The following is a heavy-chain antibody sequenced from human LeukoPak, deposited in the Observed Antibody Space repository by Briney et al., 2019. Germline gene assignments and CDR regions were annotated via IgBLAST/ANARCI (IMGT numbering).Heavy chain of an antibody. D-gene: IGHD3-10*01. V-gene: IGHV4-30-2*01. CDR1: GDSISSGDYS. Sequence: SETLSLTCAVSGDSISSGDYSWSWLRRPSGKGLEGIGYFFHSWSPYYNPSLKSRITLPVDRSKNQFSLRHTSVTTAGPAVYFRARSPVYYGSGSYRGAFWFDPWGQGPLVTVSS. CDR2: FFHSWSP. J-gene: IGHJ5*02. CDR3: ARSPVYYGSGSYRGAFWFDP.